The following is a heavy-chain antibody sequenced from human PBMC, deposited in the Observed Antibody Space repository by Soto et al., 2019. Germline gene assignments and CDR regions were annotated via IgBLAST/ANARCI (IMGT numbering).Heavy chain of an antibody. V-gene: IGHV2-5*02. Sequence: QITLKESGPPLVKPTQTLTLTCTFSGFSLSTSGVGVGWIRQPPGKALEWLALIYWDDDKRYSPSLKSRLTISKDTSKNQVVLTMTNMDPVDTATYYCAHRRQWLGHFDYWGQGTLVTVSS. D-gene: IGHD6-19*01. CDR2: IYWDDDK. CDR1: GFSLSTSGVG. J-gene: IGHJ4*02. CDR3: AHRRQWLGHFDY.